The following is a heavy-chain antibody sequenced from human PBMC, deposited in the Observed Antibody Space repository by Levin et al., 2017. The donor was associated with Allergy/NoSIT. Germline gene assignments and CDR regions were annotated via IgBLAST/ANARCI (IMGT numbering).Heavy chain of an antibody. J-gene: IGHJ4*02. CDR3: ARKKNGDDGGYYFDY. CDR2: IYYTGTT. CDR1: HGSVNSNDFY. V-gene: IGHV4-30-4*01. Sequence: SQTLSLPCTVSHGSVNSNDFYWSWVRQSPGKGLEWIGHIYYTGTTSYNPSLRSRVSISVDTSKNEISLKLRSVTAADTAVYFCARKKNGDDGGYYFDYWGQGILATVSS. D-gene: IGHD5-12*01.